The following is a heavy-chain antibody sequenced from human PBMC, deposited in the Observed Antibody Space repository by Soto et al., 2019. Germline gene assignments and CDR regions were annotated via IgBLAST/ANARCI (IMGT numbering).Heavy chain of an antibody. CDR2: INYSEIT. CDR3: ARGQGYCSGGSCYDYFDY. D-gene: IGHD2-15*01. CDR1: GGSISSGGYY. V-gene: IGHV4-31*03. J-gene: IGHJ4*02. Sequence: QVQLQESGPGLVKPSQTLSLTCTVSGGSISSGGYYWSWIRQHPGKGLEWIGYINYSEITYYNPSLKSRVTISIDTSKNQFSLHLSSVSAADTAVYYCARGQGYCSGGSCYDYFDYWGQGTLVTVSS.